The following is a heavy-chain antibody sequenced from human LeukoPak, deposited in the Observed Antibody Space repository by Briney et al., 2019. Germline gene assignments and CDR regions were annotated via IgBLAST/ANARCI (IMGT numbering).Heavy chain of an antibody. Sequence: GGSLRLSCAVSGFTLSSYAMSWVRQAPGKGLEWVSGIGGSGGSTYYADSVKGRFTISRDNAKNSLYLQMNSLRAEDTALYYCAKDIGIAAAGDYFDYWGQGTLVTVSS. V-gene: IGHV3-23*01. CDR2: IGGSGGST. CDR3: AKDIGIAAAGDYFDY. D-gene: IGHD6-13*01. CDR1: GFTLSSYA. J-gene: IGHJ4*02.